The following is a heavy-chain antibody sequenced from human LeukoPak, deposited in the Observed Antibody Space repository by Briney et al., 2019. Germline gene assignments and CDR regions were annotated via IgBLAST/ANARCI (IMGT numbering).Heavy chain of an antibody. V-gene: IGHV1-2*02. CDR2: INPNNGGT. J-gene: IGHJ5*02. Sequence: ASVKVSCKASGYTFTDYHMHWVRQAPGQGLESMGWINPNNGGTKYAQEFEGRVTITRDTSISTAYMEVSRLRSDDTAVYYCARGDAFWSASCRYWFDPWGLGTLVTVSS. CDR1: GYTFTDYH. CDR3: ARGDAFWSASCRYWFDP. D-gene: IGHD3-3*01.